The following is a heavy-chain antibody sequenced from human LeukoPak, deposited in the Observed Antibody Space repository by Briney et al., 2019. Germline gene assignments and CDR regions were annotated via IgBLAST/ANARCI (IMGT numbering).Heavy chain of an antibody. Sequence: PGGSLRLSCAASGFTFSNYALHWVRQAPGEGLEWVAVISYDGSNKYYADSVKGRFSISRDNSKNTVYLQMNSLRAEDTAVYYCARGYYYDSSGYLGAFDIWGQGTMVTVSS. CDR3: ARGYYYDSSGYLGAFDI. D-gene: IGHD3-22*01. J-gene: IGHJ3*02. CDR1: GFTFSNYA. V-gene: IGHV3-30-3*01. CDR2: ISYDGSNK.